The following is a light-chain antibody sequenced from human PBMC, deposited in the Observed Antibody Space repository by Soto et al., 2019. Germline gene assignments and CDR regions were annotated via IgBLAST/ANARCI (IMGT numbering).Light chain of an antibody. J-gene: IGLJ1*01. CDR2: EVS. CDR3: SSYTSGNTYV. CDR1: SSDVGGYHY. Sequence: QSALTQPASVSGSPGQSITISCTGTSSDVGGYHYVSWYQQYPDKAPKLMIYEVSNRPSGISHRFSGSKSGNTASLTISGLQTEDEADYYCSSYTSGNTYVFGTGTKVTVL. V-gene: IGLV2-14*01.